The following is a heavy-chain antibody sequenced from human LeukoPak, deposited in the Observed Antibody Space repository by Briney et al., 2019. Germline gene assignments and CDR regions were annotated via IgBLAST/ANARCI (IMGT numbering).Heavy chain of an antibody. CDR2: ISYDGSNK. D-gene: IGHD1-26*01. CDR1: GFTFSSYG. J-gene: IGHJ5*02. V-gene: IGHV3-30-3*01. Sequence: GGSLRLSCAASGFTFSSYGMHWVRQAPGKGLEWVAVISYDGSNKYYADSVKGRFTISGDNSKNTLYLQMTSLRPEDTAVYYCTRGLGAIRGGWFDPWGQGTLVTVSS. CDR3: TRGLGAIRGGWFDP.